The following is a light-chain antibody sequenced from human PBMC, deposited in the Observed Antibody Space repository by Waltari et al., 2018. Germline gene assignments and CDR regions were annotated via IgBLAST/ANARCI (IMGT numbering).Light chain of an antibody. J-gene: IGKJ2*03. Sequence: EIVLTQSPEFQSVTLKEKVTITCRASHSIGGRLHWYQQKPDQSPKILIMYASQSVSGVPSRFSGSGSGTDFTLTIGGLEAEDAATYYCHHSDSLPYSFGQGTKLEIK. V-gene: IGKV6-21*01. CDR3: HHSDSLPYS. CDR1: HSIGGR. CDR2: YAS.